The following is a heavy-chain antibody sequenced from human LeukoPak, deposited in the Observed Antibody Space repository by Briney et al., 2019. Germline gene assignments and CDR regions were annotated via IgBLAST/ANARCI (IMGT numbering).Heavy chain of an antibody. CDR2: INPNSGGT. Sequence: GASVKVSCKASGYTFTGYYMHWVRQAPGQGLEWMGWINPNSGGTNYAQKFQGRVTMTRDTSISTAYMELSRLRSDDTAVYYCARDGQREFITHFDYWGQGTLVTVSS. CDR1: GYTFTGYY. V-gene: IGHV1-2*02. D-gene: IGHD3-10*01. CDR3: ARDGQREFITHFDY. J-gene: IGHJ4*02.